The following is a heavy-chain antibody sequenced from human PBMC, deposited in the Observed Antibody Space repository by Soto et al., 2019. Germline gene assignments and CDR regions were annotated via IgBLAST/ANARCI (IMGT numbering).Heavy chain of an antibody. Sequence: SVSNAWMNWVRQAPGKGLEWVGRIKSKTDGGTTDYAAPVKGRFTISRDDSKNTLYLQMNSLKTEDTAVYYCTTASRIKDYGDYHWYFDLWGRGTLVTVSS. CDR2: IKSKTDGGTT. V-gene: IGHV3-15*07. CDR1: SVSNAW. CDR3: TTASRIKDYGDYHWYFDL. J-gene: IGHJ2*01. D-gene: IGHD4-17*01.